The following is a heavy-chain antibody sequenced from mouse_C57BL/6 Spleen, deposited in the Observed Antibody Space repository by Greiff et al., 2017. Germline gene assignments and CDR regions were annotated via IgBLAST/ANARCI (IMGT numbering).Heavy chain of an antibody. V-gene: IGHV1-54*01. CDR1: GYAFTNYL. J-gene: IGHJ3*01. Sequence: QVQLKESGAELVRPGTSVKVSCKASGYAFTNYLIEWVKQRPGQGLEWIGVINPGSGGTNYNEKFKGKATLTADKSSSTAYMQLSSLTSEDSAVYFCARWAAQATRFAYWGQGTLVTVSA. CDR3: ARWAAQATRFAY. CDR2: INPGSGGT. D-gene: IGHD3-2*02.